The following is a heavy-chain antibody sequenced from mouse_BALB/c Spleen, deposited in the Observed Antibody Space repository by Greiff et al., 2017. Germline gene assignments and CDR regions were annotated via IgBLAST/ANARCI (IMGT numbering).Heavy chain of an antibody. J-gene: IGHJ2*01. CDR2: IDPANGNT. CDR1: GFNIKDTY. D-gene: IGHD2-10*02. Sequence: VQLQQSGAELVKPGASVKLSCTASGFNIKDTYMHWVKQRPEQGLEWIGRIDPANGNTKYDPKFQGKATITADTSSNTAYLQLSSLTSEDTAVYYCARKYGNYEEWYCDDGGQGTTLTVSS. V-gene: IGHV14-3*02. CDR3: ARKYGNYEEWYCDD.